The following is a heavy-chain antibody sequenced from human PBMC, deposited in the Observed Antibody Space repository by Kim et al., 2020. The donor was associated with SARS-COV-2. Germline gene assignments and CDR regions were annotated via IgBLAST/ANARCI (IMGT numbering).Heavy chain of an antibody. V-gene: IGHV4-34*01. J-gene: IGHJ6*02. Sequence: SETLSLTCAVYGGSFSGYYWSWIRQPPGKGLEWIGEINHSGSTNYNPSLKSRVTISVDTSKNQFSLKLSSVTAADTAVYYCGVVTTHYYYYGMDVWGQGTTVTVSS. D-gene: IGHD4-4*01. CDR1: GGSFSGYY. CDR3: GVVTTHYYYYGMDV. CDR2: INHSGST.